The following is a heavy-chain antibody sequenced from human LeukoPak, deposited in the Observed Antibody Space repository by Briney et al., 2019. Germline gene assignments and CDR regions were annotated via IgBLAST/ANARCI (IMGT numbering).Heavy chain of an antibody. CDR3: ARVVGEGKPRIIIVPTVAFDI. V-gene: IGHV4-30-2*01. CDR1: GVSIRSGGYY. J-gene: IGHJ3*02. Sequence: SQTLSLTCNVSGVSIRSGGYYWSWIRQPPGKGLEWIGNIYHSGITYYHPSLKSRVTISVDRSKNQFSLKLSSVTAADTAVYYCARVVGEGKPRIIIVPTVAFDIWGQGTMVTVSS. D-gene: IGHD2-2*01. CDR2: IYHSGIT.